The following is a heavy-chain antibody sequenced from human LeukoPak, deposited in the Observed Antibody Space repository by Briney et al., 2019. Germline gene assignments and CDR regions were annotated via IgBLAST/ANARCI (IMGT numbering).Heavy chain of an antibody. D-gene: IGHD3-3*01. V-gene: IGHV3-30*18. Sequence: AGGSLRLSCAASGFTFSSYGIHWVRQAPGKGLEWVAAISYDGSNAYYVDSVKGRFTISRDNSKNTLYLQMNSLRAEDTAVYYCAKDQYDFWSGSWGGGDYWGQRTLVTVSS. CDR1: GFTFSSYG. J-gene: IGHJ4*02. CDR3: AKDQYDFWSGSWGGGDY. CDR2: ISYDGSNA.